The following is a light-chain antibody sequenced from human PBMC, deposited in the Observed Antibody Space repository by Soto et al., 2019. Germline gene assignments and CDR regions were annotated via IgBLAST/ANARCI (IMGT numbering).Light chain of an antibody. CDR1: QSVNSN. V-gene: IGKV3-15*01. CDR3: QEDDQWRT. J-gene: IGKJ1*01. CDR2: GAS. Sequence: EVVMTQSPATLSVSPGERATLSCRASQSVNSNLAWYQQKPGQAPRLLIYGASTRATGIQARFSASGSGTEVTLTIRSLRSEHFAVYYCQEDDQWRTVGQGNKVEI.